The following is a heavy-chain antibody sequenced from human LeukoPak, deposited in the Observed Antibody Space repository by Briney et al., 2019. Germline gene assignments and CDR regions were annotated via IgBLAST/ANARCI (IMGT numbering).Heavy chain of an antibody. D-gene: IGHD3-22*01. CDR3: ARELYYYDSSGYFNI. CDR1: GYTFTSYG. CDR2: ISAYNGNT. Sequence: GASVKVSCKASGYTFTSYGISWVRQAPGQGLEWMGWISAYNGNTNYAQKFQGRVAMTRDTSISTAYMELSRLRSDDTAVYYCARELYYYDSSGYFNIWGQGTMVTVSS. J-gene: IGHJ3*02. V-gene: IGHV1-18*01.